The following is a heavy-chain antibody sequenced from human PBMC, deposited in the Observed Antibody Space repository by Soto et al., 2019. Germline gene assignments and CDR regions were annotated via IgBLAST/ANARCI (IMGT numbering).Heavy chain of an antibody. CDR3: AKHGPSGWYSVEF. V-gene: IGHV3-23*01. J-gene: IGHJ4*02. CDR1: GFTFSSYA. CDR2: IISDGST. D-gene: IGHD6-19*01. Sequence: EVQLLESGGGLVPPGGSLRLSCAVSGFTFSSYAMSWVRQAPGKGLEWVSAIISDGSTYYADSVKGRFTISRDNSKNTLYLQMNSLRAEDTAVYYCAKHGPSGWYSVEFWGQGTLVTVSS.